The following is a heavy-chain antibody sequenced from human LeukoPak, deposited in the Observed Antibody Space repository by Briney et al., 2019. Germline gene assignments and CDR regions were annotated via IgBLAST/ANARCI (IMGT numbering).Heavy chain of an antibody. V-gene: IGHV1-24*01. CDR3: ATASYCSSTSCPLIAYYFDY. D-gene: IGHD2-2*01. J-gene: IGHJ4*02. CDR1: GYTLTELS. Sequence: VASVKVPCKVSGYTLTELSMHWVRQAPGKGLEWMGGFDPEDGETIYAQKFQGRVTMTEDTSTDTAYMELSSLRSEDTAVYYCATASYCSSTSCPLIAYYFDYWGQGTLVTVSS. CDR2: FDPEDGET.